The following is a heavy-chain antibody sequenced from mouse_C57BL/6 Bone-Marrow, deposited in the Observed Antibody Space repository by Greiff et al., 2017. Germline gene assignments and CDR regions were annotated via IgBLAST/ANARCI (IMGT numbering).Heavy chain of an antibody. CDR2: IDPSDSET. CDR1: GYTFTSYW. V-gene: IGHV1-52*01. CDR3: ARSYYDGSMRDYFYD. D-gene: IGHD1-1*01. J-gene: IGHJ2*01. Sequence: QVQLQQPGAELVRPGSSVKLSCKASGYTFTSYWMHWVKQRPIQGLEWIGNIDPSDSETHYNQKFKDKATLTVDKSSSSAYMQLSSLTSDDSSVYYCARSYYDGSMRDYFYDWGQGTTLTGAS.